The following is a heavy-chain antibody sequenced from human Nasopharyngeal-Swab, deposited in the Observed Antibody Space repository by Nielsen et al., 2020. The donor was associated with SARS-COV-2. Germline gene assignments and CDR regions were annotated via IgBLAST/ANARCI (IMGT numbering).Heavy chain of an antibody. CDR2: ISYDGSNK. CDR3: AKDLWFGGLSLFYYYYYGMDV. J-gene: IGHJ6*02. V-gene: IGHV3-30*18. D-gene: IGHD3-10*01. Sequence: WIRQPPGKGLEWVAVISYDGSNKYYADSVKGRFTISRDNSKNTLYLQMNSLRAEDTAVYYCAKDLWFGGLSLFYYYYYGMDVWGQGTTVTVSS.